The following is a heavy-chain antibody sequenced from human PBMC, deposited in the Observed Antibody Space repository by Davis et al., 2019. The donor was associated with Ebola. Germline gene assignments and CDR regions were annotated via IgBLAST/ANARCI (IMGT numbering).Heavy chain of an antibody. D-gene: IGHD3-10*01. J-gene: IGHJ5*02. CDR2: INHSGST. Sequence: GSLRLSYTVSGGSLTSRNWWSWIRQPPGKGLEWIGEINHSGSTNYNPSLKSRVTISVDTSKNQFSLKLSSVTAADTAVYYCARVLLRNWFDPWGQGTLVTVSS. CDR1: GGSLTSRNW. V-gene: IGHV4-4*02. CDR3: ARVLLRNWFDP.